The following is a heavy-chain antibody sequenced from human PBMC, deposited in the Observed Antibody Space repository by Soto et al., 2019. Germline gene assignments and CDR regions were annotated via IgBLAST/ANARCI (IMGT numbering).Heavy chain of an antibody. CDR1: GFTVSSSY. D-gene: IGHD3-22*01. Sequence: HPGGSLRLSCAASGFTVSSSYMTWVRQAPGKGLEWVSVIYSGGSTFYVDSVKGRFTISRDNSKNTLFLQMSSLRVEDTALYYCARSIRGAHSNGYYASFDYWGRGTLVTVSS. CDR2: IYSGGST. CDR3: ARSIRGAHSNGYYASFDY. V-gene: IGHV3-53*01. J-gene: IGHJ4*02.